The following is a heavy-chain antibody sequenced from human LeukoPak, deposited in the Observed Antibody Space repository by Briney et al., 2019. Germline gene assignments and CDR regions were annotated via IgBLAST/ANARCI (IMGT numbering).Heavy chain of an antibody. V-gene: IGHV4-30-4*08. CDR2: IYYSGST. D-gene: IGHD2-21*01. Sequence: SQTLSLTCSVSGGSISSGDYYWSWIRQPPGKGLEWIGYIYYSGSTYYNPSLKSRVTISVDTSKNQFSLKLSSVTAADTAVYYCARDASDHDAFDIWGQGTMVTVSS. CDR1: GGSISSGDYY. CDR3: ARDASDHDAFDI. J-gene: IGHJ3*02.